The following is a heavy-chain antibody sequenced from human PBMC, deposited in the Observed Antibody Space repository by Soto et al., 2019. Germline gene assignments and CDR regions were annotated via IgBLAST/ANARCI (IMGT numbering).Heavy chain of an antibody. CDR3: ATCVSTIFGVGDFDY. J-gene: IGHJ4*02. V-gene: IGHV4-61*01. D-gene: IGHD3-3*01. CDR2: ICXGGSP. Sequence: PSETLSLTCTVSGGAVSSGTYYGSWIRQPPGKGPEWIGYICXGGSPNYNPSLESRVTISVDTSKNQFSLKLSSVTAADTPVYYCATCVSTIFGVGDFDYWGQGTLVTVSS. CDR1: GGAVSSGTYY.